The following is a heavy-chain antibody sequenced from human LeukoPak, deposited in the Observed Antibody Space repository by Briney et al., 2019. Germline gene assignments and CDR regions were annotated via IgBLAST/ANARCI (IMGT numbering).Heavy chain of an antibody. J-gene: IGHJ6*02. CDR1: GGSISSYY. D-gene: IGHD3-22*01. V-gene: IGHV4-59*01. Sequence: SETLSLTCTVSGGSISSYYWSWIRQPPGKGLEWSGYIYYSGSTNYNPSLKSRVTISVDTSKNQFSLKLSSVTAADTAVYYCARVKYYYDSSGYLALYGMDLWGQGTTVTVSS. CDR2: IYYSGST. CDR3: ARVKYYYDSSGYLALYGMDL.